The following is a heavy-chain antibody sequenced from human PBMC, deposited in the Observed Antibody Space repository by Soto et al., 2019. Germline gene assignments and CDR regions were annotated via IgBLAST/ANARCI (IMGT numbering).Heavy chain of an antibody. CDR3: AKDRRAGGNYGFYSDF. CDR1: GFTFSSYG. J-gene: IGHJ4*02. CDR2: SSATGAGT. D-gene: IGHD1-7*01. Sequence: GESLKISCAASGFTFSSYGMTWVRQAPGKGLEWVSFSSATGAGTYYADSVKGRFTISRDNSKNTLYLQMTSLRADDTAVYYCAKDRRAGGNYGFYSDFWGQGALVTVSS. V-gene: IGHV3-23*01.